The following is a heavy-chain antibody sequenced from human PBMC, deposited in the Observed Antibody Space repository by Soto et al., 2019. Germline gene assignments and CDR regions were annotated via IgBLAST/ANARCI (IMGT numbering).Heavy chain of an antibody. J-gene: IGHJ5*02. CDR2: ISSSSSYI. Sequence: GGSLRLSCAASGFTFSSYSMNWVRQAPGKGLEWVSSISSSSSYIYYADSVKGRFTISRDNAKNSLYLQMNSLRAEDTAVYYCAREAPHNVYDLWGQGTLVTVSS. CDR3: AREAPHNVYDL. CDR1: GFTFSSYS. V-gene: IGHV3-21*01.